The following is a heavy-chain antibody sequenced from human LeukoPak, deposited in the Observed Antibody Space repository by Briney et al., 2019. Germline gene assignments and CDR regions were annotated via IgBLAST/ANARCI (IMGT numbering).Heavy chain of an antibody. J-gene: IGHJ4*02. V-gene: IGHV3-23*01. CDR2: ISDGGSDT. CDR3: AKALYDDYGRFDY. D-gene: IGHD4-17*01. CDR1: GFTFSTYA. Sequence: GGSLRLSCAASGFTFSTYAMSWVRQAPGKGLDWVSTISDGGSDTHYADSVKGRFTISRDDSKNTLYLQMNSLRAEDTAVYYCAKALYDDYGRFDYWGQGTLVTVSS.